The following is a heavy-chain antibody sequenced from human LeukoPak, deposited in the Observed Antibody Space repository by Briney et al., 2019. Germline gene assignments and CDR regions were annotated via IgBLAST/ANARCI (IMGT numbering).Heavy chain of an antibody. CDR2: INPNSGGT. CDR3: ARNGYCSSTSCYARAFDI. D-gene: IGHD2-2*01. CDR1: GYTFTGYY. J-gene: IGHJ3*02. V-gene: IGHV1-2*02. Sequence: ASVKLSCTASGYTFTGYYMHRVRQAPGQGLEWMGWINPNSGGTNYAQKFQGRVTMTRDTSISTAYMELSRLRSDGTAVYYCARNGYCSSTSCYARAFDIWGQGTMVTVSS.